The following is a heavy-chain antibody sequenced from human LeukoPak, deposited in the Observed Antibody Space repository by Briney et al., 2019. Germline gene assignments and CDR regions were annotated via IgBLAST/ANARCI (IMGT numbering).Heavy chain of an antibody. CDR1: GFTFSSYS. J-gene: IGHJ5*02. V-gene: IGHV3-21*01. D-gene: IGHD4-17*01. CDR3: AKDRLTTVTVVVENWFDP. Sequence: GGSLRLSCAASGFTFSSYSMNWVRQAPGKGLEWVSSISSSSRYIYYADSVKGRFTISRDNAKNSLYLQMNSLRAEDTTVYYCAKDRLTTVTVVVENWFDPWGQGTLVTVSS. CDR2: ISSSSRYI.